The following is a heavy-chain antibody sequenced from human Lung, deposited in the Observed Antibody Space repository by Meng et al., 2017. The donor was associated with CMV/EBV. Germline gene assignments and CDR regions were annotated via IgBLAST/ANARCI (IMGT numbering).Heavy chain of an antibody. J-gene: IGHJ5*02. D-gene: IGHD3-10*01. V-gene: IGHV4-31*03. CDR3: ARASYGSGSPLGESWFDP. Sequence: QVERQRWGPGLVKPSQTLSLTCTVSGGSISSGGYYWSWIRQHPGKGLEWIGYIHSSGSTYYNPSLRSRLTISVDTSKNQFSLKLSSVTAADTAVYYCARASYGSGSPLGESWFDPWGQGTLVTVSS. CDR1: GGSISSGGYY. CDR2: IHSSGST.